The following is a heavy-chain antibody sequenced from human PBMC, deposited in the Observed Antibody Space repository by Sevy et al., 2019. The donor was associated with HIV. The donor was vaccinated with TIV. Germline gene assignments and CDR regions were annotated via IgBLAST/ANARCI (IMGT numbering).Heavy chain of an antibody. CDR2: INHSGST. CDR3: ASYTYSSGWIRLRYFQY. J-gene: IGHJ1*01. V-gene: IGHV4-34*01. D-gene: IGHD6-19*01. CDR1: GGSFSGYY. Sequence: SETLSLTCAVYGGSFSGYYWSWIRQPPGKGLEWIGEINHSGSTNYNPSLKSRVTISVDTSKNQFSLKLSSVTAADTAVCYCASYTYSSGWIRLRYFQYWGQGTLVTVSS.